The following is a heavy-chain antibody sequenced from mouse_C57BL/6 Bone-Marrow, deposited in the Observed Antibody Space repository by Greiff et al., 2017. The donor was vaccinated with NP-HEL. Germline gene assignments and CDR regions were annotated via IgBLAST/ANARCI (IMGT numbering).Heavy chain of an antibody. CDR2: IYPGSGST. J-gene: IGHJ2*01. Sequence: VQLQQPGAELVKPGASVKMSCKASGYTFTSYWITWVKQRPGQGLEWIGDIYPGSGSTNYNEKFKSKATLTVDTSSSTAYMQLSSLTSEDSAVYYCARVFQRPLYFDYWGQGTTLTVSS. V-gene: IGHV1-55*01. CDR1: GYTFTSYW. CDR3: ARVFQRPLYFDY.